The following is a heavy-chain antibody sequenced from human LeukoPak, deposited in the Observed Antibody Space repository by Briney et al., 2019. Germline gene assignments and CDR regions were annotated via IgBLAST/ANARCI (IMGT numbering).Heavy chain of an antibody. Sequence: GGSLRLSCAASGFTFSSYAMTWVRQAPGKGLEWVSSINNGGTDSYYADSVKGRFTISRDNSKNTLYLQINSLSADDTAVYYCAAAATTGRAEHYWGQGTLVTVSS. J-gene: IGHJ4*02. V-gene: IGHV3-23*01. CDR1: GFTFSSYA. CDR2: INNGGTDS. D-gene: IGHD4-17*01. CDR3: AAAATTGRAEHY.